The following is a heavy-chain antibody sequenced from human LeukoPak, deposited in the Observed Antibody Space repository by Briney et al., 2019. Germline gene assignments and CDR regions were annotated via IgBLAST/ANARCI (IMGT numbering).Heavy chain of an antibody. V-gene: IGHV4-39*07. J-gene: IGHJ6*03. Sequence: PSETLSLTCTVSGGSISSSSYYWGWIRQPPGKGLEWIGSIYYSGSTYYNPSLKSRVTISVDTSKNQFSLKLSSVTAADTAVYYCARGGRESGHSLEWLLSGSDYYYMDVWGKGTTVTVSS. CDR2: IYYSGST. CDR3: ARGGRESGHSLEWLLSGSDYYYMDV. CDR1: GGSISSSSYY. D-gene: IGHD3-3*01.